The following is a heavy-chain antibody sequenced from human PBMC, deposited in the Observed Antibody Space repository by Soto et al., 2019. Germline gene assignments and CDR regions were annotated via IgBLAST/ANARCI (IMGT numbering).Heavy chain of an antibody. Sequence: GGSLRLSCAASGFTVSSNYMSWVRQAPGKGLEWVSVIYSGGSTYYADSVKGRFTISRDNSKNTLYLQMNSLRAEDTAVYYCARVATVTTLNYYYGMDVWGQGTTVT. D-gene: IGHD4-4*01. J-gene: IGHJ6*02. CDR3: ARVATVTTLNYYYGMDV. CDR1: GFTVSSNY. CDR2: IYSGGST. V-gene: IGHV3-53*01.